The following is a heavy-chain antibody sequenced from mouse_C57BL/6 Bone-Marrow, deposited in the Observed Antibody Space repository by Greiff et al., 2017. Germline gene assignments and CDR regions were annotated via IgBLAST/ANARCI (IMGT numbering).Heavy chain of an antibody. J-gene: IGHJ1*03. CDR3: TNDSDWYFDV. D-gene: IGHD2-4*01. CDR1: GYNIKDDY. CDR2: IDPENGDT. Sequence: VQLQQSGAELVRPGASVKLSCTASGYNIKDDYMHWVKQRPEQGLEWIGWIDPENGDTEYAAKFQGKATITADTSSHTAYLQLSSLSSEDSAVYYCTNDSDWYFDVWGTGTAVTVSS. V-gene: IGHV14-4*01.